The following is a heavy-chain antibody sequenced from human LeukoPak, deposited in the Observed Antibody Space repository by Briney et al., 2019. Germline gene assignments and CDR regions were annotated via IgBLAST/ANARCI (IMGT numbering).Heavy chain of an antibody. Sequence: SETLSLTCTVSGYSISSGYYWGWIRQPPGKGLEWIGSIYESGSTYYNPSLKSRVTISVDTSKNQFSLRLSSVTPADTAIYYCARLSNDYGDYEGHYWGQGTLVTVSP. CDR1: GYSISSGYY. CDR2: IYESGST. J-gene: IGHJ4*02. V-gene: IGHV4-38-2*02. CDR3: ARLSNDYGDYEGHY. D-gene: IGHD4-17*01.